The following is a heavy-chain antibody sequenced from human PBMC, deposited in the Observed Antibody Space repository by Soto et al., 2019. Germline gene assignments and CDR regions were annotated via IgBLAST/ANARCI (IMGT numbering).Heavy chain of an antibody. J-gene: IGHJ4*02. CDR1: GYIFTNNG. Sequence: AASVKVSCKASGYIFTNNGIQWVRQAPGQGLEWMGWISAGNDNTKYSQKFQGRVTITRDTSASTVYMQLSSLRSEDTAVYYCARLWWNGGATFDYWGQGTLVTVSS. CDR3: ARLWWNGGATFDY. D-gene: IGHD1-26*01. V-gene: IGHV1-3*01. CDR2: ISAGNDNT.